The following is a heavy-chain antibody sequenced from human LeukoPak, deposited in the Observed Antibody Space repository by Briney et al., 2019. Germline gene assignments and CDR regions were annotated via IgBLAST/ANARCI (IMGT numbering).Heavy chain of an antibody. CDR1: GGSISSGGYY. J-gene: IGHJ4*02. CDR2: IYCSGST. CDR3: ARNQTYDSSGYHVGSFDY. V-gene: IGHV4-31*03. D-gene: IGHD3-22*01. Sequence: PSETLSLTCTVSGGSISSGGYYWSWIRQHPGKGLEWIGYIYCSGSTYYNPSLKSRVTISVDTSKNQFSLKLSSVTAADTAVYYCARNQTYDSSGYHVGSFDYWGQGTLVTVSS.